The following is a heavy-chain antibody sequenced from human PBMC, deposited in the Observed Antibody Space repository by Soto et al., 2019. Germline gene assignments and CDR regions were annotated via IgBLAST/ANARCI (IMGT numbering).Heavy chain of an antibody. CDR1: GGSFSSYA. Sequence: SVKVSCKASGGSFSSYAISWVRQAPGQGLEWMGGIIPIFGTANYAQKFQGRVTITADESTSTAYMELSSLRSEDTAVYYCARAREVVTPNYYYYYGMDVWGQGTTVTVSS. J-gene: IGHJ6*02. CDR3: ARAREVVTPNYYYYYGMDV. V-gene: IGHV1-69*13. D-gene: IGHD2-21*02. CDR2: IIPIFGTA.